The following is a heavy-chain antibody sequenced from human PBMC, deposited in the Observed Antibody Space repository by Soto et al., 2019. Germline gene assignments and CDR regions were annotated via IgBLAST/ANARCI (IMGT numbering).Heavy chain of an antibody. CDR3: ATRTHCRGTICHPNFQY. V-gene: IGHV3-21*01. D-gene: IGHD2-15*01. J-gene: IGHJ1*01. CDR2: ITSGSNVK. CDR1: GFAFSSYN. Sequence: EVQLVESGGGLVKPGGSLRLSCAASGFAFSSYNMDWVRQAPGKGLEWVSSITSGSNVKYYADSLKGRFTISRDDAKNSLYLEMNSLRAEDTAAYYCATRTHCRGTICHPNFQYWGQGTLVTVSS.